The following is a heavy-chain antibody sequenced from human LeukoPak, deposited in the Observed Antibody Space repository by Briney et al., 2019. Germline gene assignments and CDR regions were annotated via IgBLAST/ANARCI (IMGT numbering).Heavy chain of an antibody. CDR2: IIPIFGTA. D-gene: IGHD5-24*01. J-gene: IGHJ4*02. Sequence: ASVKVSCKASGGTFSSYAISWVRQAPGQGLEWMGGIIPIFGTANYAQKLQGRVTMTTDTSTSTAYMELRSLRSDDTAVYYCARVEMATILPTDYWGQGTLVTVSS. V-gene: IGHV1-69*05. CDR3: ARVEMATILPTDY. CDR1: GGTFSSYA.